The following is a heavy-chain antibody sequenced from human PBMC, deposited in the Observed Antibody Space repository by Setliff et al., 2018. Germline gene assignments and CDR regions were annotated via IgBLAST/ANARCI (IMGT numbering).Heavy chain of an antibody. V-gene: IGHV1-46*01. CDR1: GYSFTGYY. CDR2: IHTGGGSA. Sequence: ASVKVSCKTSGYSFTGYYMHWVRQAPGQGLEWMGIIHTGGGSASYAQKFQGRVTMTSDTSTSTVYMEVNIVTSDDTAIYYCARGGLAAAGRKEVLEYWGQGTVVTVSS. CDR3: ARGGLAAAGRKEVLEY. D-gene: IGHD6-13*01. J-gene: IGHJ4*02.